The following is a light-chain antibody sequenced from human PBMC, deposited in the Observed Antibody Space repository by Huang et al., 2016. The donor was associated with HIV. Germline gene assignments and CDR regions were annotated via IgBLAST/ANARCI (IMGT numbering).Light chain of an antibody. CDR1: QSVLYSSNNKNY. CDR2: WAS. V-gene: IGKV4-1*01. Sequence: DIVMTQSPDSLAVSLVERATINCKSSQSVLYSSNNKNYLAWYQQKPGQPPKLLIYWASTRESGVPDRFSGSGSGTDFTLTISSLQAEDVAVYYCQQYYSTPRTFGQGTKVEIK. CDR3: QQYYSTPRT. J-gene: IGKJ1*01.